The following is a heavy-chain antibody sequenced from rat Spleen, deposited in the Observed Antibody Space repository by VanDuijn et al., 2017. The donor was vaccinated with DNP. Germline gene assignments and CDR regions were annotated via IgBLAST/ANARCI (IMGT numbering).Heavy chain of an antibody. Sequence: EVQLVESGGGLVQPGRSLKLSCVASGFSFNNYWMTWIRQVPGKGLEWVASIISSGGSTYYPDSVKGRFTISRDNAKNTLYLQMNSLRSEDTATYYCARIGDFHDGGDGDVLDAWGQGTSVTVSS. D-gene: IGHD1-12*02. J-gene: IGHJ4*01. CDR1: GFSFNNYW. CDR3: ARIGDFHDGGDGDVLDA. CDR2: IISSGGST. V-gene: IGHV5-31*01.